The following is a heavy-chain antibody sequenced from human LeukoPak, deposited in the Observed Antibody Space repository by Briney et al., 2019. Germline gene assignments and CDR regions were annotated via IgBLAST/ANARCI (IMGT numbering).Heavy chain of an antibody. Sequence: SETLSLTCTLSGGSISSGAYYWGWIRQPPATGLEWIGSIYYSGSTHYNPSLMSRVTISADIYKNQFPLKMSSVPAADTAVYYCARGAGYSYAHDYWGQGTLVTVSS. V-gene: IGHV4-39*06. D-gene: IGHD5-18*01. CDR3: ARGAGYSYAHDY. CDR1: GGSISSGAYY. CDR2: IYYSGST. J-gene: IGHJ4*02.